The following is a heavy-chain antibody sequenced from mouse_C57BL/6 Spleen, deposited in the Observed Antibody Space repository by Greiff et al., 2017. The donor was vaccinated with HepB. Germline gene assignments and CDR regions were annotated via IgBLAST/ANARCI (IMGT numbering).Heavy chain of an antibody. CDR1: GFTFSDYG. CDR2: ISSGSSTI. Sequence: EVMLVESGGGLVKPGGSLKLSCAASGFTFSDYGMHWVRQAPEKGLEWVAYISSGSSTIYYADTVKGRFTISRDNAKNTLFLQMTSLRSEDTAMYYCARWGYDGYYYAMDYWGQGTSVTVSS. J-gene: IGHJ4*01. CDR3: ARWGYDGYYYAMDY. V-gene: IGHV5-17*01. D-gene: IGHD2-2*01.